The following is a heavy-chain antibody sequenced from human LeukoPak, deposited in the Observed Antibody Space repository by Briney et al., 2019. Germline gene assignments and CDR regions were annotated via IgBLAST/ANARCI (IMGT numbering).Heavy chain of an antibody. CDR2: IFSSGPT. CDR1: GFNVSNNY. J-gene: IGHJ5*02. D-gene: IGHD6-19*01. Sequence: GGSLRLSCAASGFNVSNNYMNWVRQAPGKGLEWVSVIFSSGPTYYADSVRDRFTISRDNAKNSLYLQMNSLRAEDTAVYYCAAKVPGTSHFSSWGQGTLVTVSS. V-gene: IGHV3-69-1*02. CDR3: AAKVPGTSHFSS.